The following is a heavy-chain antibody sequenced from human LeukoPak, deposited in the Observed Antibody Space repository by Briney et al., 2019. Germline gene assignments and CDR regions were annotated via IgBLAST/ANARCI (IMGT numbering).Heavy chain of an antibody. D-gene: IGHD3-10*01. CDR2: ISGSGGST. J-gene: IGHJ4*02. CDR3: AKGSGLLWFGESKYYFDY. Sequence: GGSLRLSCAASGFTFSRYAVSWLRQAPGKGLEWVSAISGSGGSTYYADSVKGRFTISRDNSKNTLYLQMNSLRAEDTAVYYCAKGSGLLWFGESKYYFDYWGQGTLVTVSS. CDR1: GFTFSRYA. V-gene: IGHV3-23*01.